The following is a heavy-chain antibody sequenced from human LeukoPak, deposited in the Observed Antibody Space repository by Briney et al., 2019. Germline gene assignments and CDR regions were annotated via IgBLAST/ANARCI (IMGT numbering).Heavy chain of an antibody. Sequence: SETLSLTCTVSGGSISSYYWSWIRQPPGKGLEWLGYIYPSGNSDYNPSLKSRVSMSVDTSKKQISLTMSSVTAADTAVYYCARTARVFDYWGQGTLVTVSS. D-gene: IGHD5-18*01. J-gene: IGHJ4*02. CDR1: GGSISSYY. CDR2: IYPSGNS. CDR3: ARTARVFDY. V-gene: IGHV4-4*09.